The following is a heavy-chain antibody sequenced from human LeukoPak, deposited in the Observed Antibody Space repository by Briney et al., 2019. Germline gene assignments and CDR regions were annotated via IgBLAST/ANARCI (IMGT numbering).Heavy chain of an antibody. D-gene: IGHD3-10*01. Sequence: SVKVSCKASGYTFTSYGISWVRQAPGQGLEWMGGIIPIFGTANYAQKFQGRVTITADKSTSTAYMELSSLRSEDTAVYYCARGVPRFGELLAIDYWGQGTLVTVSS. CDR1: GYTFTSYG. V-gene: IGHV1-69*06. CDR2: IIPIFGTA. CDR3: ARGVPRFGELLAIDY. J-gene: IGHJ4*02.